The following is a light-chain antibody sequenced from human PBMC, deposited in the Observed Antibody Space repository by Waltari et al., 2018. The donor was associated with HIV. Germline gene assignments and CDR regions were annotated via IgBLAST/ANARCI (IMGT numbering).Light chain of an antibody. J-gene: IGKJ2*01. CDR2: AAS. Sequence: DIQMTQSPSSLSASVGDRVTITCRASQSISSSLNWYQQKPGKAPNLLISAASGLQSGVPSRFSGSGSGTDFTLTISSLHPEDFATYYCQQSFSTPRAFGQGTKLEIK. CDR1: QSISSS. V-gene: IGKV1-39*01. CDR3: QQSFSTPRA.